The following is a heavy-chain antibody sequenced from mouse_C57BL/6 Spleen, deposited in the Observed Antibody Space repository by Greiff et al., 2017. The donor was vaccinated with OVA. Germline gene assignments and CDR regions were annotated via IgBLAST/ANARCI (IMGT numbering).Heavy chain of an antibody. CDR3: TRPTTVVGFDY. CDR2: IDPETGGT. V-gene: IGHV1-15*01. Sequence: QVQLQQSGAELVRPGASVTLSCKASGYTFTDYEMHWVKQTPVHGLEWIGAIDPETGGTAYNQKFKGKAILTADKSSSTAYMELRSLTSEDSAVYYCTRPTTVVGFDYCGQGTTLTVSS. D-gene: IGHD1-1*01. J-gene: IGHJ2*01. CDR1: GYTFTDYE.